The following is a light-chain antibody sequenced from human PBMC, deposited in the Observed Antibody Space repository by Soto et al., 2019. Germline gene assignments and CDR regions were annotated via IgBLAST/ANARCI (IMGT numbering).Light chain of an antibody. J-gene: IGKJ1*01. V-gene: IGKV3-20*01. CDR1: QSVDTF. CDR2: GAS. CDR3: QQYGSSPTT. Sequence: LTQSPATLSLSPGERATLSCRARQSVDTFLAWYQQKPGQAPRLLIYGASFRATGIPDRFSGSGSGTDFTLTISRLEPEDVAVYYCQQYGSSPTTFGQGTKVDIK.